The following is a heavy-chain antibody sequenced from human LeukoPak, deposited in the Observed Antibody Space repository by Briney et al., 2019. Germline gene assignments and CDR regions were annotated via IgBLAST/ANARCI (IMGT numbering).Heavy chain of an antibody. D-gene: IGHD4-17*01. CDR3: AKGLIPGDYVHYYYMDV. J-gene: IGHJ6*03. V-gene: IGHV3-33*06. Sequence: PGRSLRLSCVASGFTFSSYGMHWVRQAPGKGLEWVAVIWYDGSNKYYADSVKGRFTISRDNSKNTLYLQMKSLRAEDTAVYYCAKGLIPGDYVHYYYMDVWGKGTTVTVSS. CDR1: GFTFSSYG. CDR2: IWYDGSNK.